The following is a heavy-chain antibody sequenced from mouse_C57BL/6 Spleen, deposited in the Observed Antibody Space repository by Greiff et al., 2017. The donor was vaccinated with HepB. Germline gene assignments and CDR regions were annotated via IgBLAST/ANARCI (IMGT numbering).Heavy chain of an antibody. CDR1: GYTFTSYT. J-gene: IGHJ1*03. Sequence: QVQLKESGAELARPGASVKMSCKASGYTFTSYTMHWVKQRPGQGLEWIGYINPSSGYTKYNQKFKDKATLTADKSSSTAYMQLSSLTSEDSAVYYCARSYYGNWYFDVWGTGTTVTVSS. V-gene: IGHV1-4*01. CDR3: ARSYYGNWYFDV. CDR2: INPSSGYT. D-gene: IGHD2-10*01.